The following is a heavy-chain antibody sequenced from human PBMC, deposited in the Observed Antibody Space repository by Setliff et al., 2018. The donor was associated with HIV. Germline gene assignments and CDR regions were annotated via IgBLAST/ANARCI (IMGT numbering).Heavy chain of an antibody. Sequence: ASVKVSCKASGYTFTSYGISRVRQAPGQGLEWMGWISAYNGNTNYAQKRQGRVTMTTDTSTSTAYMELRSLRSDDTAVYYCARGRNYDSSGYGDYYYYMDVWGKGTTVTVSS. CDR1: GYTFTSYG. V-gene: IGHV1-18*01. J-gene: IGHJ6*03. CDR2: ISAYNGNT. D-gene: IGHD3-22*01. CDR3: ARGRNYDSSGYGDYYYYMDV.